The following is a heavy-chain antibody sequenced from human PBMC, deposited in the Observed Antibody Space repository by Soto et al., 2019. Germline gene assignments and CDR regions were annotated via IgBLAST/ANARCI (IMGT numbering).Heavy chain of an antibody. V-gene: IGHV4-59*01. CDR1: GGSISDYY. D-gene: IGHD3-10*01. CDR3: ARVGIPYGSGSLAV. Sequence: PSETLSLTCTVSGGSISDYYWSWIRQPPGKGLEWIGYIYYSGSTNYNPSLKSRVTISVDTSKNQFSLKLSSVTAADTAVYYCARVGIPYGSGSLAVWGQGTLVTVSS. J-gene: IGHJ4*02. CDR2: IYYSGST.